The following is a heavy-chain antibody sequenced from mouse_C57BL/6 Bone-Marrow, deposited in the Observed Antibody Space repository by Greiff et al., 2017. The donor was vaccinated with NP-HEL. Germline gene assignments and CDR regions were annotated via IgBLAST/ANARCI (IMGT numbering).Heavy chain of an antibody. CDR1: GYTFTSYG. D-gene: IGHD1-1*01. J-gene: IGHJ1*03. CDR2: IYPRSGNT. Sequence: QVQLQQSGAELARPGASVKLSCKASGYTFTSYGISWVKQRTGQVLEWIGEIYPRSGNTYYNEKFKGKATLTADKSSSTAYMELRSLTSEDSAVYFCLLRRGYFDVWGTGTTVTVSS. V-gene: IGHV1-81*01. CDR3: LLRRGYFDV.